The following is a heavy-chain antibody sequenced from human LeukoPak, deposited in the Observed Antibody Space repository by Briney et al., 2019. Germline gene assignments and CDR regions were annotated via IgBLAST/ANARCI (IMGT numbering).Heavy chain of an antibody. CDR2: IGTSDSYT. D-gene: IGHD5-12*01. CDR3: ARFGYRGASPTNWFDP. CDR1: GYSLPSYW. Sequence: WLSRKFSCKGLGYSLPSYWINWVRQMPGKGLGWMGSIGTSDSYTNYRPSLQGHVTISADKSISTAYLQWSSLKASDTAIYYCARFGYRGASPTNWFDPWGQGTLVTVSS. V-gene: IGHV5-10-1*01. J-gene: IGHJ5*02.